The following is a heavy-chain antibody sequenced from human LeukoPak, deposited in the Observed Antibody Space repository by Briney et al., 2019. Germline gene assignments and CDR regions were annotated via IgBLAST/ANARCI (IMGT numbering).Heavy chain of an antibody. D-gene: IGHD3-10*01. Sequence: GGSLRLSCAASGFIVINNYMTWVRQAPGKGLEWVSIIYSGGRSFYADSVKGRFTISRDNSKNTLYLQMDSLRAEDTAVYYCARGDYYGSGTYPIDYWGQGTLVTVSP. J-gene: IGHJ4*02. CDR3: ARGDYYGSGTYPIDY. V-gene: IGHV3-53*01. CDR1: GFIVINNY. CDR2: IYSGGRS.